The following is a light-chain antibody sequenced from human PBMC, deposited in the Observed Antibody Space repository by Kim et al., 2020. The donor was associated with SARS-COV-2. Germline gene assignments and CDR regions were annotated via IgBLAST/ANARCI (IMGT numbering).Light chain of an antibody. CDR2: YDS. V-gene: IGLV3-21*04. CDR1: NIGSKS. CDR3: QVWDSSSDHV. Sequence: VAPGKTARITCGGNNIGSKSVPWYQQKPGQAPVLVIYYDSDRPSGIPARFSGSNSGNTATLTISRVEAGDEADYYCQVWDSSSDHVFGTGTKVTVL. J-gene: IGLJ1*01.